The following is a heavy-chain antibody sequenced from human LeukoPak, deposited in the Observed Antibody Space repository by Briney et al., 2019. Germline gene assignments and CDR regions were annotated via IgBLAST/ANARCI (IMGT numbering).Heavy chain of an antibody. CDR3: ARGVGAADY. CDR1: GFTFSSYS. Sequence: PGGSLRLSCAASGFTFSSYSMNWVRQAPGKGLEWVSYISSSSSTIYYADSVEGRFTISRDNAKNSLYLQMNSLRPEDTAVYYCARGVGAADYWGQGTLVAVSS. D-gene: IGHD1-26*01. V-gene: IGHV3-48*01. J-gene: IGHJ4*02. CDR2: ISSSSSTI.